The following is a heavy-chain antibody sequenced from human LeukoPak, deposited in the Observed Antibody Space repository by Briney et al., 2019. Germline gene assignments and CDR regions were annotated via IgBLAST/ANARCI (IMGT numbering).Heavy chain of an antibody. D-gene: IGHD2-21*01. CDR3: ARRLGRSFDY. J-gene: IGHJ4*02. Sequence: EASVKVSCKASGYTFISHAIHWVRQAPGQRLEWMGRINIGNGNTKYSQNFQGRITITRDTSATTAYMDLSSLRSEDTAVYYCARRLGRSFDYWGQGTLVTVSS. V-gene: IGHV1-3*04. CDR1: GYTFISHA. CDR2: INIGNGNT.